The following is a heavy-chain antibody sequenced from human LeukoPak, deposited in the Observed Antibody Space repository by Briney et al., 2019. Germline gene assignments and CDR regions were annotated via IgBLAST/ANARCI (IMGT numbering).Heavy chain of an antibody. CDR1: GYIFTGYY. Sequence: ASVKVSCKASGYIFTGYYMHWVRQAPGQGLEWMGWINPNSGGTNYAQKFQGRVAMTRDTSISTAYMELSRLRSDDTAVYYCARDWEWELLGGFDPWGQGTLVTVSS. V-gene: IGHV1-2*02. J-gene: IGHJ5*02. CDR2: INPNSGGT. CDR3: ARDWEWELLGGFDP. D-gene: IGHD1-26*01.